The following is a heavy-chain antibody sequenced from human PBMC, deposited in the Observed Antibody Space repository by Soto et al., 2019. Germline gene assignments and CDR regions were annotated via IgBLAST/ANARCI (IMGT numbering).Heavy chain of an antibody. CDR2: ISAYNGNT. CDR3: AGGGEWDYGGGPEY. CDR1: GYTFNSYG. D-gene: IGHD4-17*01. Sequence: QVQVVQSGAEVKKPGASVKVSCKASGYTFNSYGISWVRQAPGQGLEWMGWISAYNGNTNYAQKLQGRVTMTTDTATSTAYGGRRGLRPGDTAGYYCAGGGEWDYGGGPEYWGQGTLVTVSS. J-gene: IGHJ4*02. V-gene: IGHV1-18*01.